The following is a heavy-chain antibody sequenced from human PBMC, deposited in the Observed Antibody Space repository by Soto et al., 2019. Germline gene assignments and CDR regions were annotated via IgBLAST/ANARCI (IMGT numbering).Heavy chain of an antibody. CDR2: IYYSGST. CDR1: GGSIISGGYY. D-gene: IGHD2-2*01. J-gene: IGHJ5*02. Sequence: KPSETLSLTCTVSGGSIISGGYYWIWIRQHPGKGLEWIGYIYYSGSTYYNPSLKSRVTISVDTSKNQFSLKLSSVTAADTAVYYCARASSTSPNWFDPWGQGTLVTVSS. V-gene: IGHV4-31*03. CDR3: ARASSTSPNWFDP.